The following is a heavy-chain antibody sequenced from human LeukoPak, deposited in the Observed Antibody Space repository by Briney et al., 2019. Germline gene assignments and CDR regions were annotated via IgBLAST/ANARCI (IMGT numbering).Heavy chain of an antibody. J-gene: IGHJ5*02. CDR3: ARDRMGGNGEKWFDP. D-gene: IGHD4-17*01. Sequence: SQTLSLTCAISEYSVSSDGAAWNWIRQSPSGGLEWLGRTYYRSKWYYDYAVSVKSRITINPDTSKNQFSLHLNSVTPEDTAIYYCARDRMGGNGEKWFDPWGQGTLVTVSS. CDR1: EYSVSSDGAA. V-gene: IGHV6-1*01. CDR2: TYYRSKWYY.